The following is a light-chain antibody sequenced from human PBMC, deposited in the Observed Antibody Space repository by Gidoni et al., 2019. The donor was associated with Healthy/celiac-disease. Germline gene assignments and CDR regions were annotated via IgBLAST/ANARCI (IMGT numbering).Light chain of an antibody. CDR1: IIGTKH. V-gene: IGLV3-9*01. Sequence: SYELTQPLSVSVARGQTARITWGGNIIGTKHVHWYQQKPGQAPVLVIYRDSNRPSGIPEQFSGSNSGNTATLTISRAQAGDEADYYCQVWDSSTVVFGGGTKLTVL. J-gene: IGLJ3*02. CDR3: QVWDSSTVV. CDR2: RDS.